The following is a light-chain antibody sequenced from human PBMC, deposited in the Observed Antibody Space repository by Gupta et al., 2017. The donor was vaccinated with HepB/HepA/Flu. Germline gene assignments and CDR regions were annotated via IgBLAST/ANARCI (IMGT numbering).Light chain of an antibody. CDR1: QNIYNY. CDR2: DVS. CDR3: QQRSNCPLT. V-gene: IGKV3-11*01. Sequence: DIVLTQSPATLSLSPGERATLSCRASQNIYNYLAWYQQKPGQAPRLLIYDVSNRATGIPARFSGSGFGTDFTLTISSLEPEDFAVYYCQQRSNCPLTFGQGTRLEI. J-gene: IGKJ5*01.